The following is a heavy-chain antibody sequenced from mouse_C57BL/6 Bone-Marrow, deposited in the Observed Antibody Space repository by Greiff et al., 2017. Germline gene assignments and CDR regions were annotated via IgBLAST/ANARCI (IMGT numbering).Heavy chain of an antibody. CDR1: GFTFSSYG. CDR2: ISSGGSYT. V-gene: IGHV5-6*01. Sequence: EVMLVESGGDLVKPGGSLTLSCAASGFTFSSYGMSWVRQTPDKRLEWVATISSGGSYTYYPDSVKGRFTISRDNAKNTLYLQMSSLKSEDTAMXYCAMYDYHGGFAYWGQGTLVTVSA. J-gene: IGHJ3*01. CDR3: AMYDYHGGFAY. D-gene: IGHD2-4*01.